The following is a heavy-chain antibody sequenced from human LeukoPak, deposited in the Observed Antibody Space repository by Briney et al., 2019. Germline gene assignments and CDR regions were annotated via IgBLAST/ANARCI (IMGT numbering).Heavy chain of an antibody. CDR2: IRYDGSNK. J-gene: IGHJ4*02. D-gene: IGHD3-10*01. CDR3: AKDPAWDYYGPGSYLDY. CDR1: GFTVRSYG. Sequence: GVSLRLYCAASGFTVRSYGMHWVRQALGKGLEWVAFIRYDGSNKYYADSVKGRFTISRDNSKNTLYLQMNSLRAEDTAVYYCAKDPAWDYYGPGSYLDYWGQGTLVTVSS. V-gene: IGHV3-30*02.